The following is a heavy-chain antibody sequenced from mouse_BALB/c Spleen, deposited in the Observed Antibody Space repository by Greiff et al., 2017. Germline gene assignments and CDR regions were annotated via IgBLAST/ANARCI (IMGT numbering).Heavy chain of an antibody. D-gene: IGHD1-1*01. J-gene: IGHJ2*01. Sequence: QVQLQQSGPELVKPGASVKISCKASGYTFTDYYINWVKQKPGQGLEWIGWIYPGSGNTKYNEKFKGKATLTVDTSSSTAYMQLSSLTSEDTAVYYCTRRLLRYPYYFDYWGQGTTLTVSS. V-gene: IGHV1-84*02. CDR3: TRRLLRYPYYFDY. CDR2: IYPGSGNT. CDR1: GYTFTDYY.